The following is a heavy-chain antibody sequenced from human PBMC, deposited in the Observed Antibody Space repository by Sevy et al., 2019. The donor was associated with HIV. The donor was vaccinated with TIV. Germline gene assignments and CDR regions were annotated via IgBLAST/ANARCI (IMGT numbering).Heavy chain of an antibody. D-gene: IGHD6-6*01. CDR3: ARAQTEYSSSSFDY. CDR2: IYYSGST. Sequence: SETLSLTCTVSGGSISSGGYYWSWIRQHPGKGLEWIGYIYYSGSTYYNPSLKSRVTISVDTSKNQFSLKLGSVTAADTAVYYCARAQTEYSSSSFDYWGQGTLVTVSS. J-gene: IGHJ4*02. CDR1: GGSISSGGYY. V-gene: IGHV4-31*03.